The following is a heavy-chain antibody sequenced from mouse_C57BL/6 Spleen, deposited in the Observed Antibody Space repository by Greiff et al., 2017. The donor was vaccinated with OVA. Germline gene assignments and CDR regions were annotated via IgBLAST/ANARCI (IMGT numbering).Heavy chain of an antibody. J-gene: IGHJ2*01. CDR1: GFNIKDDY. V-gene: IGHV14-4*01. CDR3: TTCYGNSPDY. CDR2: IDPENGDT. Sequence: VQLQQSGAELVRPGASVKLSCTASGFNIKDDYMHWVKQRPEQGLEWIGWIDPENGDTEYASKFQGKATITADPSSNTAYLQLSSLTSEDTAVYYCTTCYGNSPDYWGQGTTLTVSS. D-gene: IGHD2-1*01.